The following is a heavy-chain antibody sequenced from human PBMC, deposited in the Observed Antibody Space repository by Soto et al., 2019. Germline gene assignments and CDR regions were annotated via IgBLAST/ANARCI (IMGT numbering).Heavy chain of an antibody. CDR1: GGSFSGYY. V-gene: IGHV4-34*01. D-gene: IGHD6-25*01. CDR2: INHSGST. Sequence: SATLCLTCAVYGGSFSGYYWSWIRQPPGKGLEWIGEINHSGSTNYNPSLKRRVTISVETSKNQFSLKLRSVTAADTAVYYCARGGYRSGDDYGRYCDGMDGWVQAKTVT. J-gene: IGHJ6*02. CDR3: ARGGYRSGDDYGRYCDGMDG.